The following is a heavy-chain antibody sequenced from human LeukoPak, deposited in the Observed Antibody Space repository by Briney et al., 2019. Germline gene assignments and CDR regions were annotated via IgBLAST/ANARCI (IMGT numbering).Heavy chain of an antibody. Sequence: PGGSLRLSCAASGFTFSSYGMHWVRQAPGKGLEWVAVIWYDGSNKYYADSVKGRFTISRDNSKNTLYLQINSLRAEDTAVYYCARDPGYCSSTSCYWFYFDYWGQGTLVTVSS. D-gene: IGHD2-2*01. CDR1: GFTFSSYG. J-gene: IGHJ4*02. CDR3: ARDPGYCSSTSCYWFYFDY. CDR2: IWYDGSNK. V-gene: IGHV3-33*01.